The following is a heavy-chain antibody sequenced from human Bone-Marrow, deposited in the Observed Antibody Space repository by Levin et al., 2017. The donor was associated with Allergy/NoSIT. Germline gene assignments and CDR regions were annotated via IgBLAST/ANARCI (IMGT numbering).Heavy chain of an antibody. V-gene: IGHV3-33*01. Sequence: RGESLKISCAASGFSFNTYGMHWVRQAPGKGLEWVAVIWYDGSSQYFGDSVKGRFTISRDNANSILYLQMNSLRVEDAAVYYCARDAEWLVPKYYFAMDVWGQGTTVTVSS. CDR2: IWYDGSSQ. CDR1: GFSFNTYG. CDR3: ARDAEWLVPKYYFAMDV. D-gene: IGHD6-19*01. J-gene: IGHJ6*02.